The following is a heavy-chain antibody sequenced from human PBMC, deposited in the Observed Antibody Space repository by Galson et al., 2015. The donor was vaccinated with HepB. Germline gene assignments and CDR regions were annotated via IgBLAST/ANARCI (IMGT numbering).Heavy chain of an antibody. CDR3: ARTFYFDY. CDR1: GFIFSRHG. Sequence: SLRLSCAASGFIFSRHGIHWVRQAPGKGLECVAMIWHDGSNQLYADPVKGRFTISRDNSENTVYLQMHSLRVEDTAVYYCARTFYFDYWGQGTLVTVSS. D-gene: IGHD3-16*01. V-gene: IGHV3-33*01. CDR2: IWHDGSNQ. J-gene: IGHJ4*02.